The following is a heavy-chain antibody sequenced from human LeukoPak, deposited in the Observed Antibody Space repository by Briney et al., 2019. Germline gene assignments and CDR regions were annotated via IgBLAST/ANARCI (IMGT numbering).Heavy chain of an antibody. J-gene: IGHJ4*02. Sequence: PGGSLRLSCAASGFTFSSYAMSWVRQAPGKGLEWVSAISGSGGSTYYADSVKGRFTISRDNSKNTLYLQMNSLRAEDTAVYYCAKRYYDFWSGLKFDYWGQGTLVTVSS. CDR1: GFTFSSYA. D-gene: IGHD3-3*01. V-gene: IGHV3-23*01. CDR3: AKRYYDFWSGLKFDY. CDR2: ISGSGGST.